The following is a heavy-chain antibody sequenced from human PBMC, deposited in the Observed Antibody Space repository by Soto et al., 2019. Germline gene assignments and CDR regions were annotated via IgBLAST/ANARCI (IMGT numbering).Heavy chain of an antibody. CDR3: ARRGDGSGSLDY. D-gene: IGHD3-10*01. Sequence: QVQLQESGPGLVKPPGTLSLTCAVSGDSISSSIWWSWVRLPPGKGLEWMGEIYHSGTTNYNPSLKSRVNITVDKSKNHFSLKMSSLTAADTAVYYCARRGDGSGSLDYWGQGTLVTVFS. CDR2: IYHSGTT. V-gene: IGHV4-4*03. CDR1: GDSISSSIW. J-gene: IGHJ4*02.